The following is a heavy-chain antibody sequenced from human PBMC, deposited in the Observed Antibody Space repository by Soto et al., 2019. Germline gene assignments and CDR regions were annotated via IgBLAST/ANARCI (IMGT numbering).Heavy chain of an antibody. Sequence: GGSLRLSCEASGFTFDDYGMTWVRQAPGKGLEWVSYISSSNNTISYAASVKGRFTISRDNAKNSLYLQMDSLRAEDTAVYYWARHPERIAQIGWFDPWGQGTLVTVSS. D-gene: IGHD6-13*01. V-gene: IGHV3-48*01. CDR3: ARHPERIAQIGWFDP. J-gene: IGHJ5*02. CDR1: GFTFDDYG. CDR2: ISSSNNTI.